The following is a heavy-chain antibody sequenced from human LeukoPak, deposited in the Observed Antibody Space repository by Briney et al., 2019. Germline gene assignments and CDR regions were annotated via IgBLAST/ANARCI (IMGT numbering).Heavy chain of an antibody. D-gene: IGHD4-17*01. CDR1: GGSISSSSYS. CDR3: ARPLDNGDPVPFVY. CDR2: VHYSGST. V-gene: IGHV4-39*01. J-gene: IGHJ4*02. Sequence: SETLSLTCTVSGGSISSSSYSWGWIRQPPGKGLEWIGTVHYSGSTYYNPSLKSRVTISVDTSKNQFSLRLSSVTAADTAVYYCARPLDNGDPVPFVYWGQGTLVTVS.